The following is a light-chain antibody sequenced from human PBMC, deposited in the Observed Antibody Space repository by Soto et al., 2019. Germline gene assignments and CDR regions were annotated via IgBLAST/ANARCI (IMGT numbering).Light chain of an antibody. CDR3: QQYGSSPQT. Sequence: IQMTQSPSSRSSSLGDRVTITCRASQGIRNDLGWYQQKPGKAPKRLISATSSLQSGVPSRFSGSRSGPDFTLTISRLENEDFAVYYCQQYGSSPQTFGQGTRLEIK. J-gene: IGKJ5*01. CDR2: ATS. CDR1: QGIRND. V-gene: IGKV1-17*01.